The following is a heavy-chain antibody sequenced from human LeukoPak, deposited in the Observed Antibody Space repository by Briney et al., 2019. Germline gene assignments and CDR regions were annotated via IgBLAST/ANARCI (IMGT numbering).Heavy chain of an antibody. Sequence: PGGSLRLSCAASGFIFDNYRMSWVRQAPGKGLEGVSTVDADGGNKDYADSVKGRFTISRDNSKSTLILQMNSLRVEDTALYYCTKRVKYGGTWDHFADWGQGTLVTVSS. D-gene: IGHD1-26*01. CDR3: TKRVKYGGTWDHFAD. CDR2: VDADGGNK. CDR1: GFIFDNYR. V-gene: IGHV3-23*01. J-gene: IGHJ4*02.